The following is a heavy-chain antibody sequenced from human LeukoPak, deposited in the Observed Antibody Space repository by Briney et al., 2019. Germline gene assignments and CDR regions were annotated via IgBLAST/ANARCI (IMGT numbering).Heavy chain of an antibody. D-gene: IGHD3-3*01. CDR2: IYHSGST. J-gene: IGHJ5*02. CDR1: GGSISSSNW. V-gene: IGHV4-4*02. CDR3: ARGLRRGFLEWLFAIWFDP. Sequence: SETLSLTCAVSGGSISSSNWWSWVRQPPGKGLEWIGEIYHSGSTNYNPSLKSRVTISVDKFKNQFSLKLSSVTAADTAVYYCARGLRRGFLEWLFAIWFDPWGQGTLVTVSS.